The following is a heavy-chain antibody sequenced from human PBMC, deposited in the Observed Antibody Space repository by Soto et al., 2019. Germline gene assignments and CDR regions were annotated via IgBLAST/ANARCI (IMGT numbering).Heavy chain of an antibody. CDR3: ARDGAAAGKGRHPYNGFDP. V-gene: IGHV4-30-4*01. J-gene: IGHJ5*02. CDR1: GGSINSGDYH. CDR2: IYYSGST. Sequence: SATLSLTCPVSGGSINSGDYHWSWISPPPGKGLEWIGYIYYSGSTYYNPSLKSRVTISVDTSKNQFSLKLSSVTAADTAVYYCARDGAAAGKGRHPYNGFDPWGQGTLVTVS. D-gene: IGHD6-13*01.